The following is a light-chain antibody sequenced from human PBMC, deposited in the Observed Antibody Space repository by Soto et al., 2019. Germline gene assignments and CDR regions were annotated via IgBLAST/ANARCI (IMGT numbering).Light chain of an antibody. CDR2: EAS. V-gene: IGKV1-9*01. CDR1: QGISSS. Sequence: IQLTQSPASLSSSIGDRVTITCRASQGISSSLAWYQQEPGKAPKLLIYEASTLQSGVPSRFSGSGSGTEFTLTISSLQPDDFATYYCQHYNSYSEAVGQGTKVDIK. CDR3: QHYNSYSEA. J-gene: IGKJ1*01.